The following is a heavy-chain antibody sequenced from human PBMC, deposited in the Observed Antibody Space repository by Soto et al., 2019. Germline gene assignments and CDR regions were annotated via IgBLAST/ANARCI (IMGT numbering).Heavy chain of an antibody. D-gene: IGHD2-2*01. CDR1: GFTFSNAW. V-gene: IGHV3-15*07. Sequence: EVQLVESGGGLVKPGGSLRLSCAASGFTFSNAWMNWVRQAPGKGLEWVGRIKSKTDGGTTDYAAPVKGRFTISRDDSKNTLYLQMNSLKTEDTAVYYCTTDPINNMIVVVPAATFDYWGQGTLVTVSS. CDR2: IKSKTDGGTT. J-gene: IGHJ4*02. CDR3: TTDPINNMIVVVPAATFDY.